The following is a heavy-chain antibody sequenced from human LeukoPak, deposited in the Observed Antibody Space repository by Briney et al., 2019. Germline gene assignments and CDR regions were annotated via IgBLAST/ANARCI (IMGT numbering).Heavy chain of an antibody. V-gene: IGHV4-34*01. D-gene: IGHD5-12*01. CDR2: INHSGST. CDR3: ARGPYSGYEKAFDY. J-gene: IGHJ4*02. CDR1: VWSFSGYY. Sequence: SEAVSLTCAGYVWSFSGYYWSWIRQPPGKGVAWIGEINHSGSTNYNPSLKSRVTISVDTSKNQFSLKLSSVTAADTAVYYCARGPYSGYEKAFDYWGQGTLVTVSS.